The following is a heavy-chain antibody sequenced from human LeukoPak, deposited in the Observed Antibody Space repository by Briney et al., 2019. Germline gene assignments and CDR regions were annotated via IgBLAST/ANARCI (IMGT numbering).Heavy chain of an antibody. V-gene: IGHV3-7*01. J-gene: IGHJ4*02. CDR2: INQDGSEK. CDR3: ARGRYNWNYDVEGFDY. Sequence: GGSLRLSCAASGFTFSASAMHWVRQASGKGLEWVANINQDGSEKYYVDSVKGRFTISRDNAKNSLYLQMNSLRAEDTAVYYCARGRYNWNYDVEGFDYWGQGTLVTVSS. CDR1: GFTFSASA. D-gene: IGHD1-7*01.